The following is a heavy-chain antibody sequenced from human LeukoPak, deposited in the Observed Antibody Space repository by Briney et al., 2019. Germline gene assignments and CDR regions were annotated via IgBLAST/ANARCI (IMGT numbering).Heavy chain of an antibody. V-gene: IGHV1-18*01. CDR3: ARVNYGGVHFDY. CDR2: ISAYNGNT. D-gene: IGHD4-23*01. CDR1: GYTFTSYG. J-gene: IGHJ4*02. Sequence: ASVKVSCKASGYTFTSYGISWVRQAPGQGLEWMGWISAYNGNTNYAQKFQGRVTITRNTSISTAYMELSSLRSEDTAVYYCARVNYGGVHFDYWGQGTLVTVSS.